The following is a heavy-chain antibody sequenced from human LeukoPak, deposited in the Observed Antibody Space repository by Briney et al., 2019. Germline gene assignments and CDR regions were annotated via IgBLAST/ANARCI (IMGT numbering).Heavy chain of an antibody. V-gene: IGHV1-18*01. J-gene: IGHJ5*02. CDR1: GYTFTSYG. D-gene: IGHD4-11*01. Sequence: GASVKVSCKASGYTFTSYGISWVRQAPGQGLEWMVCIATYNGETNYARKFQDTVTMTTDTSTSTAYMELRSLRSDDTAVYYCARAGSNSNYPSEIRFDPWGQGTLVTVSS. CDR2: IATYNGET. CDR3: ARAGSNSNYPSEIRFDP.